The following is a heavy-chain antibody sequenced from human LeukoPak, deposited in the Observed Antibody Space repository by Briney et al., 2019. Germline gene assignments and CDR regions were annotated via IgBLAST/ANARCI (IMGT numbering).Heavy chain of an antibody. CDR1: GFTFRSYS. V-gene: IGHV3-48*01. D-gene: IGHD2-2*01. CDR2: ISSSNSTI. J-gene: IGHJ4*02. CDR3: ARLLVPAAPPHN. Sequence: GGSLRLSCTASGFTFRSYSMNWVRQAPGKGLEWISYISSSNSTIYYADSVKGRFTISRDNGKNSLYLQMNSLRAEDTAVYYCARLLVPAAPPHNWGQGTLVTVSS.